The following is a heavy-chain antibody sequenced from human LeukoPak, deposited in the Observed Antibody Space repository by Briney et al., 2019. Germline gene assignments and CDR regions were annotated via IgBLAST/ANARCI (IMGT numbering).Heavy chain of an antibody. CDR3: TTNDAFDI. CDR1: GFTFSDNW. J-gene: IGHJ3*02. CDR2: IKTNTDVGTI. V-gene: IGHV3-15*01. Sequence: PGGSLRLSCAVSGFTFSDNWMSWVRQAPGKGLEWVGRIKTNTDVGTIDYAAPVKGRFTISRDDSENTLYLQMNSLKTEDTALYYCTTNDAFDIWGQGTMVTVSS.